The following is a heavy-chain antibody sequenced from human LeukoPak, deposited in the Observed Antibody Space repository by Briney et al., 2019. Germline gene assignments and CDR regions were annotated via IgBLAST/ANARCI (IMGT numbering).Heavy chain of an antibody. Sequence: PSETLSLTCAVYGGSFSGYYWSWLRQPPGKGREWVGEINHSGSTNYNPSLKSRLTISVDTSKTQFSLKLSSVTAADTAVYYCARLRGRLAARPWAYSSWGQGTLVTVSS. J-gene: IGHJ5*02. V-gene: IGHV4-34*01. CDR1: GGSFSGYY. CDR2: INHSGST. CDR3: ARLRGRLAARPWAYSS. D-gene: IGHD6-6*01.